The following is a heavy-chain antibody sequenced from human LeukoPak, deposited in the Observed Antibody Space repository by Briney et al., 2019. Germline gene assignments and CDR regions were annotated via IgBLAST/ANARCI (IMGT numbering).Heavy chain of an antibody. CDR2: ISSQGSYI. V-gene: IGHV3-21*06. CDR3: ARGGSGSFHV. D-gene: IGHD3-10*01. J-gene: IGHJ6*04. CDR1: GFIFTSYT. Sequence: GGSLRLSCAASGFIFTSYTMNWVRQAPGKGLEWVSSISSQGSYIYYEDPLKGRFTVSRDNAQNLLYLQMDSLTAQDTAVYYCARGGSGSFHVWGKGTTVIVSS.